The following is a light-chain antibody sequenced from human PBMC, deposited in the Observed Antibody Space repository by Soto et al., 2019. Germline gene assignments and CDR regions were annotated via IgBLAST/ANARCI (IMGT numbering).Light chain of an antibody. J-gene: IGKJ1*01. Sequence: DIQMHQSPSSLSASVGDIVTITCRASQSISRYLNWYQQKPGKATKLLIYAASSLQSVVPSRFSGSGSGTDFTLTISSLQPEDFATYYCQQSYSTPPTFGHGTKVEIK. CDR2: AAS. V-gene: IGKV1-39*01. CDR1: QSISRY. CDR3: QQSYSTPPT.